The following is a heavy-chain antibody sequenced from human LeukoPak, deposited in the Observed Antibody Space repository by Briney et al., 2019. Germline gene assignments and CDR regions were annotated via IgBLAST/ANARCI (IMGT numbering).Heavy chain of an antibody. Sequence: PSQTLSLTCTVSGGSISSVGYYWSWIRQPAGKGLEWIGRIYTSGSTNYNPSLQSQVTISVDTSKNQFSLRLSSVTAADTAVYYCARARKGRAAGIFDYWGQGILVTVSS. CDR1: GGSISSVGYY. V-gene: IGHV4-61*02. CDR2: IYTSGST. J-gene: IGHJ4*02. D-gene: IGHD6-13*01. CDR3: ARARKGRAAGIFDY.